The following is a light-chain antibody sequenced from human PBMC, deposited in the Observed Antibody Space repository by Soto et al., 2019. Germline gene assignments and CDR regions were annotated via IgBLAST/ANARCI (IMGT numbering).Light chain of an antibody. Sequence: QSALTQPASVSGFPGQSITISCTGTSSDVGGYNYVSWYQQHPGKAPKIMIYDVSSRPSGVSNRFSGSKSGNTASLTISGLQAEDEADYYCSSFTTVNTFVVFGGGTKVTVL. CDR1: SSDVGGYNY. V-gene: IGLV2-14*03. CDR2: DVS. CDR3: SSFTTVNTFVV. J-gene: IGLJ2*01.